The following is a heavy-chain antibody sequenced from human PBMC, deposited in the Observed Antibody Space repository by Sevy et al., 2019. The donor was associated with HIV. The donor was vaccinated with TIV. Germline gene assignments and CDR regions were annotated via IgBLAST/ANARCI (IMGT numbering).Heavy chain of an antibody. CDR2: IYPDGSDT. D-gene: IGHD3-22*01. Sequence: GESLKISCRGSGYSFTSHWIGWVRHMPGKGLEWMGIIYPDGSDTRYSPSFQGQVTFSADKSISTAYLQWSSLKASDTAMYYCATSRSGYLDSSGYYIYWGQGTLVTVSS. CDR3: ATSRSGYLDSSGYYIY. CDR1: GYSFTSHW. V-gene: IGHV5-51*01. J-gene: IGHJ4*02.